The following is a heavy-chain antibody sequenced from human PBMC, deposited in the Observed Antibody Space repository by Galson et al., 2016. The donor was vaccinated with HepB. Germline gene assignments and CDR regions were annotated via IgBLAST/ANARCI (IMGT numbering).Heavy chain of an antibody. Sequence: QSGAEVKKPGESLKISCKASGYSFGSYWIGWLRQMPGKGLEWMGIIYPDDSDTRYSPSFQGQVTISADKSISTAFLQWSSLKASDTAIDYCAREAGDCDYGGQGTLVTVSS. J-gene: IGHJ4*02. CDR2: IYPDDSDT. CDR1: GYSFGSYW. V-gene: IGHV5-51*01. CDR3: AREAGDCDY. D-gene: IGHD3-16*01.